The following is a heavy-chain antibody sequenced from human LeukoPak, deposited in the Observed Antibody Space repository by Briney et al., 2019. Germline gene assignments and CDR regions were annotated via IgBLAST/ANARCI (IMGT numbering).Heavy chain of an antibody. CDR3: ARDSDCASEWGPFDP. CDR2: TYYRCKWSS. CDR1: GDSVSSSAS. J-gene: IGHJ5*02. D-gene: IGHD1-26*01. V-gene: IGHV6-1*01. Sequence: HSQTLSLTCAISGDSVSSSASWYLIRQSPSRGLEWLGRTYYRCKWSSDYANSVKSRITISADTSKTQFSLQLDSVIPVDTAVYYCARDSDCASEWGPFDPWGQGTLVTVSS.